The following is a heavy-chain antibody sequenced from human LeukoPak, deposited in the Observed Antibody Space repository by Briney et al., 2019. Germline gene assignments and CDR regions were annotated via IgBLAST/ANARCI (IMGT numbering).Heavy chain of an antibody. J-gene: IGHJ4*02. CDR2: INWNGGST. Sequence: PGGSLRLSCAASGFSLSTYEMSWVRQAPGKGLEWVSGINWNGGSTGYADSVEGRFTIPRDNAKNSQYLQMNSLRVEDTALYYCARAQTYGDSRLLLDYWGQGTLVTVSS. CDR3: ARAQTYGDSRLLLDY. D-gene: IGHD2-15*01. CDR1: GFSLSTYE. V-gene: IGHV3-20*04.